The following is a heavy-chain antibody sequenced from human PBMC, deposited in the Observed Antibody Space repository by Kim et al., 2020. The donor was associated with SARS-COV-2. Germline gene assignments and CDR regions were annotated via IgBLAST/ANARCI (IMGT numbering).Heavy chain of an antibody. J-gene: IGHJ3*02. CDR1: GFTFSSYS. Sequence: GGSLRLSCAASGFTFSSYSMNWVRQAPGKGLEWVSSISSSSSYIYYADSVKGRFTISRDNAKNSLYLQMNSLRAEDTAVYYCARDGGEWEPRDAFDIWGQGTMVTVSS. CDR3: ARDGGEWEPRDAFDI. V-gene: IGHV3-21*01. D-gene: IGHD1-26*01. CDR2: ISSSSSYI.